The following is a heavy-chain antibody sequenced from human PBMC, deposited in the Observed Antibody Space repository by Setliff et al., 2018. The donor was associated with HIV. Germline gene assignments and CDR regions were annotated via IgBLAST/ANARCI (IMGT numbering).Heavy chain of an antibody. CDR3: ARIYDYGSYYFDY. CDR1: GGSISSSNW. D-gene: IGHD3-10*01. CDR2: IYHSGST. Sequence: SETLSLTCAVSGGSISSSNWWSWVRQPPGKGLEWIGEIYHSGSTNYNPSLKSRFTISADTFKNQFSLKLSSVTAADTAVYYCARIYDYGSYYFDYWGQGTLVTVSS. V-gene: IGHV4-4*02. J-gene: IGHJ4*02.